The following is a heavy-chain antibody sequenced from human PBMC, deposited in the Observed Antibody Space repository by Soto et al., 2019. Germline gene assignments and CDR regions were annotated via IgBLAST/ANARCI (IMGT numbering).Heavy chain of an antibody. D-gene: IGHD3-9*01. V-gene: IGHV3-23*01. CDR1: VFTFSNYA. CDR3: AKDGSYEILTGYAFFDY. CDR2: ISDSGGST. Sequence: PGGSLRLSCGASVFTFSNYAMSWVRQAPGKGLQWVSGISDSGGSTYYADSVKGRFTISRDNSRNTLYLQMNSLRAEDTAVYYCAKDGSYEILTGYAFFDYWGQGTLVTVSS. J-gene: IGHJ4*02.